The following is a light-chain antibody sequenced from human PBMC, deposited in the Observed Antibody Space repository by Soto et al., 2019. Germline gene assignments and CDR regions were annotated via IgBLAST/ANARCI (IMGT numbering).Light chain of an antibody. CDR2: DVS. CDR3: CSYTTSSTVV. J-gene: IGLJ2*01. Sequence: QSALTQPASVSGSPGQSITISCTGTSSDVGAYNYVSWYQQYPGKAPKVIIYDVSNRPSGVSNRFSGSKSGNTASLTISGLQAEDEADYYCCSYTTSSTVVFGGGTNLTVL. V-gene: IGLV2-14*01. CDR1: SSDVGAYNY.